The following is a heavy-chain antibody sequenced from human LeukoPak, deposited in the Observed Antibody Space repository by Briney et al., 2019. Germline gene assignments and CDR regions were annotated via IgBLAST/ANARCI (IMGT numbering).Heavy chain of an antibody. Sequence: ASVTVSFKASGYTFTNNDINWVRQAPGQGLEGMGWMNPNSGNTGYAQKFQGRVSMTRNNSISTAYMELSGLRSEDTAVYYCARGARTKEFWGQGTQVTVSS. D-gene: IGHD1-1*01. CDR3: ARGARTKEF. V-gene: IGHV1-8*02. CDR2: MNPNSGNT. CDR1: GYTFTNND. J-gene: IGHJ4*02.